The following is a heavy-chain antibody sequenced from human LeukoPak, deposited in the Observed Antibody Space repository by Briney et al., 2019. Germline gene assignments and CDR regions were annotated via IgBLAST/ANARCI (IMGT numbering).Heavy chain of an antibody. CDR2: ISNNGGAT. CDR3: TRALFGSGNYYYF. J-gene: IGHJ4*02. V-gene: IGHV3-64*01. Sequence: GGSLRLSCAASGFTFNAYAIHWVRQAPGKGLEYVSGISNNGGATYYANSVKGRFTISRDNSKNTLYLQMGSLRAEDTAVYYCTRALFGSGNYYYFWGQGTLVTVSS. CDR1: GFTFNAYA. D-gene: IGHD3-10*01.